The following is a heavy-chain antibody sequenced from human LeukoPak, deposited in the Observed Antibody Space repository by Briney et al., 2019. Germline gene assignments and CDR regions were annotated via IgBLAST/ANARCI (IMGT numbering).Heavy chain of an antibody. CDR3: ASRNGGPYYFDY. D-gene: IGHD7-27*01. CDR1: GFTFSSYA. Sequence: GGSLRLSCAASGFTFSSYAMSWVRQAPGKGLEWVSSISASGGSTYYADSVKGRFTISRANSKNTVYLQMNSLRAVYTAVYYCASRNGGPYYFDYWGQGALVTVSS. J-gene: IGHJ4*02. V-gene: IGHV3-23*01. CDR2: ISASGGST.